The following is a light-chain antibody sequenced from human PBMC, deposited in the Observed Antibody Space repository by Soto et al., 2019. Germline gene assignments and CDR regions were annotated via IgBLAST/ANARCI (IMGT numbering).Light chain of an antibody. Sequence: QSVLTQPASVSGSPGQSITISCTGTSSDVGGYNYVSWYQQHPGKAPKLMIYDVNTRPSGVSNRFSGSKSGNTASLTISWLQAEDEAYYYGSSDTSSISFGGGTKLTVL. V-gene: IGLV2-14*01. CDR2: DVN. CDR1: SSDVGGYNY. CDR3: SSDTSSIS. J-gene: IGLJ2*01.